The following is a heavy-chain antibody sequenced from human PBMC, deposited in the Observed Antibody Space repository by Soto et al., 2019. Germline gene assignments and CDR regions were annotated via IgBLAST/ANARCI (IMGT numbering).Heavy chain of an antibody. V-gene: IGHV4-59*01. CDR2: IYYSGST. Sequence: QVQLQESGPGLVKPSETLSLTCTVSGGSISSYYWSWIRQPPGKGLEWIGYIYYSGSTNYNPSLKSRVTISVDTSKNQFSLKLSSVTAADTAVYYCARVKRGVIRVGWYCDLWGRGTLVTVSS. J-gene: IGHJ2*01. CDR1: GGSISSYY. CDR3: ARVKRGVIRVGWYCDL. D-gene: IGHD3-10*01.